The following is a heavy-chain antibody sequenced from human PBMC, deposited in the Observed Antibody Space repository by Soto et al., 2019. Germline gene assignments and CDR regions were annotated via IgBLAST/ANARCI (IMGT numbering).Heavy chain of an antibody. CDR1: GGTFSSYA. CDR2: IIPIFGTA. D-gene: IGHD2-21*02. V-gene: IGHV1-69*01. Sequence: QVQLVQSGAEVKKPGSSVKVSCKASGGTFSSYAISWVRQAPGQGLERMGGIIPIFGTANYAQKFQGRVTITADESTSTAYMELSSLRSEDTAVYYCAREHIVVVTAMRYYYYGMDVWGQGTTVTVSS. CDR3: AREHIVVVTAMRYYYYGMDV. J-gene: IGHJ6*02.